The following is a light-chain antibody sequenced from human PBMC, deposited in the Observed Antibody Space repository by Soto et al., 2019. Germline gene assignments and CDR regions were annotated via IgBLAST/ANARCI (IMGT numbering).Light chain of an antibody. J-gene: IGKJ1*01. Sequence: EIVLTQSPATLSLSAGERATLSCRAVRILSSNFLAWYQQKPGQPPRLLIYDSSTRATGFPDRFSGSGSGTDFTLTIISLEPEDFAVYYCQQYDISPWTFGQGTKVDIK. CDR3: QQYDISPWT. CDR1: RILSSNF. CDR2: DSS. V-gene: IGKV3-20*01.